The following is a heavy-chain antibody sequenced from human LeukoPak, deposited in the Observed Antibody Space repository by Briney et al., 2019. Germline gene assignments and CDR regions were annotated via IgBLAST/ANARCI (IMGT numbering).Heavy chain of an antibody. CDR3: ATKQWLAPPPDS. D-gene: IGHD6-19*01. Sequence: GGSLRLSCAASGFTFSKYWMLWVRQAPGKGLESVSRINANGTVTTYADSVKGRFTVSRDNADNTMFLQMNSVRDEDTAVYYCATKQWLAPPPDSWGQGTPVTVSS. CDR2: INANGTVT. CDR1: GFTFSKYW. V-gene: IGHV3-74*01. J-gene: IGHJ4*02.